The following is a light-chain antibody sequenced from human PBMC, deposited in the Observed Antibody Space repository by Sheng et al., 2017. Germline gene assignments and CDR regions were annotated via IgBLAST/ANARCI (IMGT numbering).Light chain of an antibody. J-gene: IGKJ1*01. CDR1: QSISSW. CDR2: KAS. V-gene: IGKV1-5*03. Sequence: DIQMTQSPSTLSASVGDRVTITCRASQSISSWLAWYQQKPGKAPKILIYKASSLKSGVPSRFSGSGSGTEFTFTISSLQPDDFATYYCQQYYTYPWTFGQGTKVEIK. CDR3: QQYYTYPWT.